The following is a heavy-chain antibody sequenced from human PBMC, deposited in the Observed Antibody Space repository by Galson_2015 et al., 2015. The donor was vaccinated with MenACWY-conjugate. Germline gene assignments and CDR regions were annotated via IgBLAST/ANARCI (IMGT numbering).Heavy chain of an antibody. V-gene: IGHV3-7*03. J-gene: IGHJ6*02. CDR2: IKKDGSEK. CDR1: GFTFRNYW. CDR3: ARGHYGMDF. Sequence: AMRLSCAASGFTFRNYWMTWVRQAPGKGLEWVASIKKDGSEKYYVDSVKGRFTISRDNAKNSLYLEMNSLSVEDTAVYSCARGHYGMDFWGQGTMVTVSS.